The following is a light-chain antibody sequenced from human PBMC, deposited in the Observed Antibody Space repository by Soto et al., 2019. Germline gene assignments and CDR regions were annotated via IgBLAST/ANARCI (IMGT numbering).Light chain of an antibody. J-gene: IGKJ5*01. CDR3: HPLNSYPHT. V-gene: IGKV1-9*01. Sequence: DIQLTQSPSFLSASVGDRVTITCRASQGISSYLAWYQQIPGKAPNLLIYAASTFQSGVPSRFSGSGSGTEFTLTISSLQPEDFATYYCHPLNSYPHTFGQATRLEMK. CDR2: AAS. CDR1: QGISSY.